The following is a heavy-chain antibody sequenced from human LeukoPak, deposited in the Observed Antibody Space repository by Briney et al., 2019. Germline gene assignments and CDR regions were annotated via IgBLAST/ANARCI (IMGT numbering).Heavy chain of an antibody. J-gene: IGHJ4*02. CDR1: GGSISSGSYH. Sequence: SQTLSLTCTVSGGSISSGSYHWRWLRQPAGTGLEWIGRTYTSGSTNYNPSLKSRVTISVDTSKNQFSLKLSSVTAADTAVYYCARELGPYYYDSSGYPDYWGQGTLVTVSS. CDR3: ARELGPYYYDSSGYPDY. D-gene: IGHD3-22*01. CDR2: TYTSGST. V-gene: IGHV4-61*02.